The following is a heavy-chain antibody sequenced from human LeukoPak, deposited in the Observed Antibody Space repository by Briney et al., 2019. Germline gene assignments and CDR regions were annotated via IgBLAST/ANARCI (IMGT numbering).Heavy chain of an antibody. J-gene: IGHJ4*02. CDR2: ISNSGSTK. CDR1: GFTSGFTFSDYE. D-gene: IGHD6-19*01. V-gene: IGHV3-48*03. CDR3: TTITVAAAFDY. Sequence: GGSLRLSCAVSGFTSGFTFSDYEMNWVRQAPGKGLEWGSYISNSGSTKYYADSVKGRFTISRDNAKNSLYLQMNSLRAEDTAVYYCTTITVAAAFDYWGQGTLVTVSS.